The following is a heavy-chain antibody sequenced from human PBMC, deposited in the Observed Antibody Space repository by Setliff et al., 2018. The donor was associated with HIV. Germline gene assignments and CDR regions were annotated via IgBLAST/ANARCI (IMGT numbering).Heavy chain of an antibody. D-gene: IGHD6-13*01. CDR2: ISQSGSA. Sequence: SETLSLTCAVYGASFNDYYWNWVRRPLGKGLEWIGEISQSGSAIYHPSLKSRVSMSVDTSKNQFSLKLKSVTAADTAMYYCASLRRSNLFPWFGPWGQGTLVTVSS. CDR1: GASFNDYY. V-gene: IGHV4-34*01. CDR3: ASLRRSNLFPWFGP. J-gene: IGHJ5*02.